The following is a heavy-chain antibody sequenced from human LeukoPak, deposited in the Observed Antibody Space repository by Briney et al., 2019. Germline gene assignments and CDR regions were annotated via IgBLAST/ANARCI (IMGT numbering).Heavy chain of an antibody. CDR1: GFTVSSSY. V-gene: IGHV3-53*01. J-gene: IGHJ4*02. CDR3: TKLKGWYGEGFFDY. Sequence: GGSLRLSCAASGFTVSSSYMSWVRQPAGKGLEWVSVLYSGGATFYADSVKGRFTISRDTSKNTLYLQMNDLRADDTAVYYCTKLKGWYGEGFFDYWGQGTLVTVSS. D-gene: IGHD6-19*01. CDR2: LYSGGAT.